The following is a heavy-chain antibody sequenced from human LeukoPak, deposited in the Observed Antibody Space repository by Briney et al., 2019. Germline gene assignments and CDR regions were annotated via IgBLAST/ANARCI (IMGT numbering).Heavy chain of an antibody. Sequence: GGSLRLSCAASGFTFSTYAMNWVRQAPEKGLEWVSGIIGNGYNTYYADSVKGRFTISRDNSKNILYLQMNSLRAEDTAVYFCAKDFPARFRNFDYWGQGTLVTVSS. CDR2: IIGNGYNT. CDR1: GFTFSTYA. D-gene: IGHD3-16*01. CDR3: AKDFPARFRNFDY. J-gene: IGHJ4*02. V-gene: IGHV3-23*01.